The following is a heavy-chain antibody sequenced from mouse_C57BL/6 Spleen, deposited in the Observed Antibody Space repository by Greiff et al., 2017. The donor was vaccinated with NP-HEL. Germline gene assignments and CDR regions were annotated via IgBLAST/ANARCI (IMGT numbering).Heavy chain of an antibody. D-gene: IGHD1-1*01. J-gene: IGHJ2*01. CDR3: ARSIYYYGSSHYFDY. CDR2: IYPGSGST. Sequence: QVHVKQSGAELVKPGASVKMSCKASGYTFTSYWITWVKQRPGQGLEWIGDIYPGSGSTNYNEKFKSKATLTVDTSSSTAYMQLSSLTSEDSAVYYCARSIYYYGSSHYFDYWGQGTTLTVSS. CDR1: GYTFTSYW. V-gene: IGHV1-55*01.